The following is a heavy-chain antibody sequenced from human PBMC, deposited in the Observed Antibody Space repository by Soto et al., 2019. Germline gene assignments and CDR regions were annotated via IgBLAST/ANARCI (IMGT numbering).Heavy chain of an antibody. J-gene: IGHJ4*02. CDR1: GFTFSSYA. CDR3: AKDTSYGPLTYYFDY. V-gene: IGHV3-23*01. CDR2: ISGSGGST. D-gene: IGHD5-18*01. Sequence: GGSLRLSCAASGFTFSSYAMSWVRQAPGKGLEWVSAISGSGGSTYYADSVKGRFTISRDNSKNTLYLQMNSLRAEDTAVYYCAKDTSYGPLTYYFDYWGQGTLVTVSS.